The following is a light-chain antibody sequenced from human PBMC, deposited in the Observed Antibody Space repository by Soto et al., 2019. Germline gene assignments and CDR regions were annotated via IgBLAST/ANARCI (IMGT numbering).Light chain of an antibody. CDR2: DAS. Sequence: EIVLTQSPGTLSLSPGERATLSCRASQSVSSSYLAWYQQKPGQAPRLLMYDASSRPPGIPDRYSGSGSGTDFTLTISRLEPEDFAVYYCQHSATFGPGTKVDIK. J-gene: IGKJ3*01. CDR3: QHSAT. CDR1: QSVSSSY. V-gene: IGKV3-20*01.